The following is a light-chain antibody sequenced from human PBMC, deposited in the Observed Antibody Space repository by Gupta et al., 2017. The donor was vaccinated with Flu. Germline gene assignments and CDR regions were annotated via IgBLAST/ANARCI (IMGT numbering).Light chain of an antibody. Sequence: LVMTPSPDSLAVSLGARATIHCKSSQSVLYSSNNKNYLAWYQQKPGQPPKLLIYWASTRESGVPDRFSGSGSGTDFTLTISSLQAEDVAVYYCQQYYSTPFTFGPGTKVEIK. CDR3: QQYYSTPFT. CDR1: QSVLYSSNNKNY. CDR2: WAS. V-gene: IGKV4-1*01. J-gene: IGKJ3*01.